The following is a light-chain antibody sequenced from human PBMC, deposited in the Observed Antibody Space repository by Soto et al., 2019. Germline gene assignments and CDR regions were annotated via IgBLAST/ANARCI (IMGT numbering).Light chain of an antibody. Sequence: ILMTQSPATVSVSPGESATLSCRASQNIYYNVAWYQHRPGQAPRLLIYRASTRAPGVPARFSGSGSGTEFTLTISSLQPEDFTVYSCLKYHNLLAFGQGTKVDIK. V-gene: IGKV3-15*01. CDR2: RAS. CDR1: QNIYYN. CDR3: LKYHNLLA. J-gene: IGKJ1*01.